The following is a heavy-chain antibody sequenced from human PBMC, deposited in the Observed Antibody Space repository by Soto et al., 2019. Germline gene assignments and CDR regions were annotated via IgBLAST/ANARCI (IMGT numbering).Heavy chain of an antibody. CDR2: IYYRGST. J-gene: IGHJ6*02. V-gene: IGHV4-59*07. Sequence: QVQLQESGPGLVKPSDTLTLTCTVSGGSISGYYWSWIRQAPGKGLEYIGYIYYRGSTNYNPSLKSRVTMSVETSRNQFSLKVNSVTAADTAVYYCARQQLLPFYYSLDVWGQGTTVTVSS. CDR1: GGSISGYY. D-gene: IGHD6-13*01. CDR3: ARQQLLPFYYSLDV.